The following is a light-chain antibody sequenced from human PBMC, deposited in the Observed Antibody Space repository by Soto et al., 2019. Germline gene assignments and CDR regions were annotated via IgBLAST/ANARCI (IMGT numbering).Light chain of an antibody. Sequence: EIVLTQSPGTLSLSPGERATLSCRASQYVSTTFFAWYQQKPGQAPRLLIYGTSNRATGIPDRFSDSGSGTDFTLTISSPEPEDFAVYYCQQYGSSPLTFGGGTRMEI. CDR1: QYVSTTF. V-gene: IGKV3-20*01. CDR2: GTS. J-gene: IGKJ4*01. CDR3: QQYGSSPLT.